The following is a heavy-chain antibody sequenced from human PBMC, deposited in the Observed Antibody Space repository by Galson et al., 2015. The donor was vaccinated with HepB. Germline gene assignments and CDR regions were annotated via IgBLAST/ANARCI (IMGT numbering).Heavy chain of an antibody. D-gene: IGHD3-10*01. CDR2: INTNTGNP. J-gene: IGHJ6*01. V-gene: IGHV7-4-1*02. Sequence: SVKVSCKASGCTFTNYAMNWVRQAPGQGLEWMGWINTNTGNPMYVQGFTGRFVFSLDTSVSTAYLQISSLKAEDTAVYYCARESPFGEIGMDVWGQGTTVNVSS. CDR3: ARESPFGEIGMDV. CDR1: GCTFTNYA.